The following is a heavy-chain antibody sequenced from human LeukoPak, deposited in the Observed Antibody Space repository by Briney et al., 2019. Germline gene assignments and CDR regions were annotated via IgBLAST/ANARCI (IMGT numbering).Heavy chain of an antibody. J-gene: IGHJ5*02. Sequence: RPSETLSLTCTVSGGSISSSSYYWGWIRQPPGKGLEWIGSIYYSGSTYYNPSLKSRVTMLADTSKNHVSLQLTSVTAADTAVYYCARVAERFTGWGLDPWGQGILVTVSS. CDR2: IYYSGST. CDR3: ARVAERFTGWGLDP. CDR1: GGSISSSSYY. D-gene: IGHD6-19*01. V-gene: IGHV4-39*07.